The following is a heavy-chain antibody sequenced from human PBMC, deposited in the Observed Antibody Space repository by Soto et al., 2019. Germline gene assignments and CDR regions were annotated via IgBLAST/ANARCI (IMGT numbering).Heavy chain of an antibody. CDR1: GGSIISGGYY. J-gene: IGHJ4*02. V-gene: IGHV4-31*02. CDR2: IYYSGGT. CDR3: AREGGYYDRSGPTNIFDY. Sequence: SETLCLTWTVSGGSIISGGYYWSLIRQHPGKGLEWIGYIYYSGGTYYNPSLKSRVTISVDTSKNQFSLKLSSVTAADTAVYYCAREGGYYDRSGPTNIFDYWGEGTLLTVPS. D-gene: IGHD3-22*01.